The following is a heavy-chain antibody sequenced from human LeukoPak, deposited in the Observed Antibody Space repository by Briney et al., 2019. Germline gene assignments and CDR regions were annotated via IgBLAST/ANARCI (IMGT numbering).Heavy chain of an antibody. CDR3: AREDSTVTTTFDY. D-gene: IGHD4-17*01. CDR1: GFTFSSYS. Sequence: GGSLRLSCAASGFTFSSYSMNWVRQAPGKGLEWVSSISSSSSYIYYADSVKGRFTISRDNAKNSLYLQMNSLRAEDTVVYYCAREDSTVTTTFDYWGQGTLVTVSS. J-gene: IGHJ4*02. V-gene: IGHV3-21*01. CDR2: ISSSSSYI.